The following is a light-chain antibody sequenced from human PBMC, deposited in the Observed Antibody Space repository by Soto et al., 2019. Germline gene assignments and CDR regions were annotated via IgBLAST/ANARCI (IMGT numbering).Light chain of an antibody. Sequence: DIQMTQSTSSLSASVGDRVTITCRASQSISSYLNWYQQKPGKAPKLLIYAASSLQSGVPSRFRGSGSGTHLTLTISSLQPEDFATYYCQQSYSTAWTFGQVTKVEIK. V-gene: IGKV1-39*01. CDR3: QQSYSTAWT. CDR2: AAS. J-gene: IGKJ1*01. CDR1: QSISSY.